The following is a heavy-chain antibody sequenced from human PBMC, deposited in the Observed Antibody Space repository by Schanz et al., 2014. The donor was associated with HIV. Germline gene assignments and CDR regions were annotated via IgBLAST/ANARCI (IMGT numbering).Heavy chain of an antibody. CDR2: ISTSNGNT. Sequence: QVQLVQSGAEVKSPGASVRVSCKASGYTFTNYDINWVRQATGQGLEWMGWISTSNGNTNYAQKFQGRVTMTTDTSTSTAYMELRSLRSDDTAVYYCARSNYDILRARAYYYYYGLDVWGQGTLVTVSS. J-gene: IGHJ6*02. CDR3: ARSNYDILRARAYYYYYGLDV. CDR1: GYTFTNYD. D-gene: IGHD3-9*01. V-gene: IGHV1-18*01.